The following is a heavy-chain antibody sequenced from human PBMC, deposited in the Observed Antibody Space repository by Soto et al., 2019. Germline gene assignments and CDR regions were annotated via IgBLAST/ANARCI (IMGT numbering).Heavy chain of an antibody. D-gene: IGHD1-7*01. V-gene: IGHV3-23*01. CDR3: AKAWIHGTINY. CDR1: GFTFSNYA. CDR2: IVANGAST. J-gene: IGHJ4*02. Sequence: HPGGSLRLSCAASGFTFSNYAMYWVRQAPGKGLEWVSSIVANGASTYYADSIKGRFTISRDSSKNSLYLQMNSLRAEDTAVYYCAKAWIHGTINYWGQGTLVTVSS.